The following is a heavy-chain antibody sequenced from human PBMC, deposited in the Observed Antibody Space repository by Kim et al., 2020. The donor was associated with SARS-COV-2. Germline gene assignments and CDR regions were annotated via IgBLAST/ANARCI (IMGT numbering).Heavy chain of an antibody. CDR2: IYYSGST. CDR3: ARQGGKGEAARPSSFDY. CDR1: GGSISSSSYY. V-gene: IGHV4-39*01. Sequence: SETLSLTCTVSGGSISSSSYYWGWIRQPPGKGLEWIGSIYYSGSTYYNPSLKSRVTISVDTSKNQFSLKLSSVTAADTAVYYCARQGGKGEAARPSSFDYWGQGTLVTVSS. D-gene: IGHD6-6*01. J-gene: IGHJ4*02.